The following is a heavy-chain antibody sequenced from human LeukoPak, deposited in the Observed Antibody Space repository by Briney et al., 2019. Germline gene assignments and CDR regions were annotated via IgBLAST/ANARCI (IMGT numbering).Heavy chain of an antibody. Sequence: PGGSPRLSCAGSGFTFSSYAMSWVRQAPGKGLEWASAISDTGATTYDADSVKGRFTISRDNSRSTLYLQMNSLRAEDTALYYCAKDTSIGRYCTNGVCSPFDYWGQGTLVTVSS. D-gene: IGHD2-8*01. V-gene: IGHV3-23*01. J-gene: IGHJ4*02. CDR2: ISDTGATT. CDR3: AKDTSIGRYCTNGVCSPFDY. CDR1: GFTFSSYA.